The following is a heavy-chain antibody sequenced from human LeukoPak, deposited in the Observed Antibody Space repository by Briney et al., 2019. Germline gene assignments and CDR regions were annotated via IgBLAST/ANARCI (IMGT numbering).Heavy chain of an antibody. CDR2: IYYRGST. V-gene: IGHV4-39*01. CDR3: ARLGVKNSSGHYYFDY. D-gene: IGHD3-22*01. CDR1: GDSISSSRHS. J-gene: IGHJ4*02. Sequence: SETLSLTCTVSGDSISSSRHSWGWIRQPPGKGLEWIGSIYYRGSTHYNPSLMSRVTISVDTSKSQFSLKLSSVTAADTAVYYCARLGVKNSSGHYYFDYWGQGTLVTVSS.